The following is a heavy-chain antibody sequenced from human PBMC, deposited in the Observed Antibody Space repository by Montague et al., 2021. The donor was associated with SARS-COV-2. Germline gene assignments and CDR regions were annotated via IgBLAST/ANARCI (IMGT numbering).Heavy chain of an antibody. J-gene: IGHJ4*02. CDR2: ITASSSYI. D-gene: IGHD5-24*01. V-gene: IGHV3-21*01. CDR3: ARWRWQQSEFDY. Sequence: SLRLSCAASGFIFRDYTMNWVRQAPGKGLEWVSSITASSSYIYHADSLKGRFTISRDNAKNSLFLQMNSLRAEDTAVYYCARWRWQQSEFDYWGQGTLVTVSS. CDR1: GFIFRDYT.